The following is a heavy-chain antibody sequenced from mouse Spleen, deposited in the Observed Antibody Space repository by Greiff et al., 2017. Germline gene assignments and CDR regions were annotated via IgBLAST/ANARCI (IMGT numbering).Heavy chain of an antibody. D-gene: IGHD1-1*02. CDR3: ARHYYDGTYCYFDV. V-gene: IGHV5-6-2*01. J-gene: IGHJ1*01. CDR2: INSYGGSS. CDR1: GFTFSSYA. Sequence: EVQLVESGGGLVKPGGSLKLSCAASGFTFSSYAMSWVRQTPEKRQEWVAGINSYGGSSYYPDTVKDRFTISRDNAKNTLYLQMSSLRSEDTALYYCARHYYDGTYCYFDVWGAGTTVTVSS.